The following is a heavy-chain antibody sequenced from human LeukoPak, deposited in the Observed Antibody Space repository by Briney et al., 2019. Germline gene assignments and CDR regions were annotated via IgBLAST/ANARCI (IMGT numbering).Heavy chain of an antibody. J-gene: IGHJ5*02. Sequence: PSETLSLTCTVSGGSISSHYWNWIRQPPGKGLEWIGYIYYSGSTNYNPSLKSRVTISVDTSKNQFSLKLSSVTAADTAVYYCARGAYYYGSGSYYIGWFDPWGQGTLVTVSS. V-gene: IGHV4-59*11. D-gene: IGHD3-10*01. CDR3: ARGAYYYGSGSYYIGWFDP. CDR2: IYYSGST. CDR1: GGSISSHY.